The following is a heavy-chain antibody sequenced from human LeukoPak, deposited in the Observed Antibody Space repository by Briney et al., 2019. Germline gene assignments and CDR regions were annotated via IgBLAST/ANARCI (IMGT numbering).Heavy chain of an antibody. CDR1: EYSFTSYW. J-gene: IGHJ4*02. Sequence: PGESLKISCKGSEYSFTSYWIGWVRQMPGKGLEWMGIIYPGDSDTRYSPSFQGQVTISADKSISTAYLQWSSLKASDTAMYYCARQEGYDSSGYYSDYWGQGTLVTVSS. V-gene: IGHV5-51*01. D-gene: IGHD3-22*01. CDR3: ARQEGYDSSGYYSDY. CDR2: IYPGDSDT.